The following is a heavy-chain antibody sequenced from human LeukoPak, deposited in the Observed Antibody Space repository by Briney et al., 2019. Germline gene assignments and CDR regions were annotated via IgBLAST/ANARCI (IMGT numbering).Heavy chain of an antibody. CDR1: GFTFSSYA. CDR2: ISGTGGST. D-gene: IGHD6-13*01. CDR3: AKSSTGYSNSWYAYYYYYMDV. J-gene: IGHJ6*03. Sequence: PGGSLRLSCAASGFTFSSYAMSWVRQAPGKGLEWVSAISGTGGSTYYADSVKGRFTISGDNSKNTLYLQMNSLRAEDTAVYYCAKSSTGYSNSWYAYYYYYMDVWGKGTTVTVSS. V-gene: IGHV3-23*01.